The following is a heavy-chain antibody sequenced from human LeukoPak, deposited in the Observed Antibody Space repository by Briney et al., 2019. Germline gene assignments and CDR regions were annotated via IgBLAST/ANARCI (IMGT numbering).Heavy chain of an antibody. CDR2: IKADGSDK. D-gene: IGHD3-10*02. J-gene: IGHJ6*04. Sequence: GGSLRLSCATSGFTFSDYYMTWVRQAPGKGLEWVADIKADGSDKFYVDSVKGRFTISRDNAKNSLYLQMNSLRAEDTAVYYCAELGITMIGGVWGKGTTVTISS. V-gene: IGHV3-7*01. CDR3: AELGITMIGGV. CDR1: GFTFSDYY.